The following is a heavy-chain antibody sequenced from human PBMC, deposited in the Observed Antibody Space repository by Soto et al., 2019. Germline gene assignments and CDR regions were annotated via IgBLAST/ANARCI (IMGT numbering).Heavy chain of an antibody. D-gene: IGHD1-7*01. J-gene: IGHJ4*02. Sequence: GGSLRLSCAASGFTFSSYWMSWVRQAPGKGLEWVANIKQDGSEKYYVDSVKGRFTISRDNAKNSLYLQMNSLRAEDTAVYYCARDLESENYAFFDYWGQGTLVTVSS. V-gene: IGHV3-7*05. CDR1: GFTFSSYW. CDR3: ARDLESENYAFFDY. CDR2: IKQDGSEK.